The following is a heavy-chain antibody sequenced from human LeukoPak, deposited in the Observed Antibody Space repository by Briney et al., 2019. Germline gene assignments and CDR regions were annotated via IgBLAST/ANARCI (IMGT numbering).Heavy chain of an antibody. CDR1: GGSISSGGYY. CDR3: ARQVGAAAVGFHDAFDI. J-gene: IGHJ3*02. D-gene: IGHD6-13*01. Sequence: PSQTLSLTCTVSGGSISSGGYYWSWIRQPPGKGLEWIGYIYYSGSTNYNPSLKSRVTISVDTSKNQFSLKLSSVTAADTAVYYCARQVGAAAVGFHDAFDIWGQGTMVTVSS. V-gene: IGHV4-61*08. CDR2: IYYSGST.